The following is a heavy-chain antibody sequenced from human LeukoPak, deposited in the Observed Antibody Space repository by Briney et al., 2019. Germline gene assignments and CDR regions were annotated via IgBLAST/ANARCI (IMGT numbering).Heavy chain of an antibody. D-gene: IGHD6-6*01. V-gene: IGHV1-8*02. Sequence: GASVKVSCKASGYTFTSYDINWVRQATGQGLEWMGWMNPNSGNTGYAQKFQGRVTMTRDTSISTAYMELSRLRSDDTAVYYCARDRGIAARPPLYYFDYWGQGTLVTVSS. CDR2: MNPNSGNT. CDR3: ARDRGIAARPPLYYFDY. J-gene: IGHJ4*02. CDR1: GYTFTSYD.